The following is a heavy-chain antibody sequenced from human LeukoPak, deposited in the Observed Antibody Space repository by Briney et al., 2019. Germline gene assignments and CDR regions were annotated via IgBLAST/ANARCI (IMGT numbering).Heavy chain of an antibody. CDR2: ITGTSSST. CDR3: AKGGEFQLYRGFDY. D-gene: IGHD2-2*02. Sequence: GGSLRLSCAASGFTFSSYALSWVRQAPGKGLEWVSGITGTSSSTHYADSVKGRFTISRDNSKNTLYLQMNSLRAEDTAVYYCAKGGEFQLYRGFDYWGQGTPVTVSS. V-gene: IGHV3-23*01. CDR1: GFTFSSYA. J-gene: IGHJ4*02.